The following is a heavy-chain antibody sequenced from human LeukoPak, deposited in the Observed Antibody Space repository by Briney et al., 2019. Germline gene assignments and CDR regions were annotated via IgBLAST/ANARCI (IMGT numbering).Heavy chain of an antibody. J-gene: IGHJ4*02. Sequence: PGGSLRLSCAASGSTFSNYGMHWVRQAPGKGLEWGAVIWYDGSNKYYADSVKGRFTISRDNSKNTLYLQMNSLRAEDTAVYYCARALYSSGWWGADYWGQGTLVTVSS. D-gene: IGHD6-19*01. CDR3: ARALYSSGWWGADY. V-gene: IGHV3-33*01. CDR2: IWYDGSNK. CDR1: GSTFSNYG.